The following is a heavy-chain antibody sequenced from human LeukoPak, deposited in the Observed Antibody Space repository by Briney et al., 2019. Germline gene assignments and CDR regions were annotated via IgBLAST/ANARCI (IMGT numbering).Heavy chain of an antibody. CDR1: GFTFDDYA. CDR2: ISWNSGSI. V-gene: IGHV3-9*01. CDR3: AKGDRYCSSTSCLFDY. J-gene: IGHJ4*02. Sequence: GRSLRLSCAASGFTFDDYAMQWVRQAPGKGLEWVSGISWNSGSIGYADSVKGRFTISRDNAKNSLYLQMNSLRAEDTALYYCAKGDRYCSSTSCLFDYWGQGTLVTVSS. D-gene: IGHD2-2*01.